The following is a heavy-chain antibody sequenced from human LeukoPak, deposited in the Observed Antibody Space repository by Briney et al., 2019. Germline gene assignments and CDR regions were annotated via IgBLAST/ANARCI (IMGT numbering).Heavy chain of an antibody. Sequence: PWGSLRLSCVASGITFRSSSMHWVRQAPGKGLEWLAFIRFDGSTKYYADSVKGRFTVSRDNSKSTLYLQMNSLRAEDTAVYYCAQPDFWGQGTLVSVSS. CDR2: IRFDGSTK. CDR1: GITFRSSS. V-gene: IGHV3-30*02. CDR3: AQPDF. J-gene: IGHJ4*02.